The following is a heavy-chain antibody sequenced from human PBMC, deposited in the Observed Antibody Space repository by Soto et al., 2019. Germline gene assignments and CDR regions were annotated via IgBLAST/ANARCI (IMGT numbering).Heavy chain of an antibody. J-gene: IGHJ6*02. D-gene: IGHD4-4*01. CDR3: ARYDYSSLYGMDI. CDR2: IIPIFGTA. CDR1: GGTFSSYA. V-gene: IGHV1-69*06. Sequence: ASVKVSCKASGGTFSSYAVTWVRQAPGQGLEWMGGIIPIFGTANYAQKFQGRVTITADKSTSTVYMELSSLRSEDTAVYYCARYDYSSLYGMDIWGQGTTVTVSS.